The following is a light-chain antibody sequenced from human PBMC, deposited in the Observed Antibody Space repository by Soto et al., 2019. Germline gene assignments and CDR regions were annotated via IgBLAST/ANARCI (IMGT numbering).Light chain of an antibody. V-gene: IGKV3-15*01. Sequence: EIVMTQSPATLSVSPGERATLSCRASQSVSSKLAWYQQRPGQAPRLLINDASTRATGVPARFSGWGSGTEFTLTISSLQSEDFAVYYCQQYENLPSFGGGTKVDIK. CDR2: DAS. J-gene: IGKJ4*01. CDR3: QQYENLPS. CDR1: QSVSSK.